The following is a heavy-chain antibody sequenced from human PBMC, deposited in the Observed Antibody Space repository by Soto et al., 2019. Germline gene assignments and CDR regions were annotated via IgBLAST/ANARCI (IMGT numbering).Heavy chain of an antibody. V-gene: IGHV4-30-2*01. CDR2: MYHSGST. CDR3: ASVPDY. J-gene: IGHJ4*02. CDR1: GGSISSGGYS. Sequence: QLQLQESGSGLVKPSQTLSLTCAVSGGSISSGGYSWSWIRQPPGKGLEWIVYMYHSGSTYYNPSPRSRVTMSIARSTNQFSLKLSSVTAADTAVYYCASVPDYWGQGILVTVSS. D-gene: IGHD2-2*01.